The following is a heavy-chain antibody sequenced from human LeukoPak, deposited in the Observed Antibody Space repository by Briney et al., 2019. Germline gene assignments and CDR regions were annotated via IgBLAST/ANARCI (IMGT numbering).Heavy chain of an antibody. V-gene: IGHV3-7*01. J-gene: IGHJ4*02. CDR3: ARDTNSNWF. CDR2: INQDGSER. Sequence: GGSLRLSCVASGFTFSRNWMSWVRQAPGKRLEWAANINQDGSERNYVDSVKGRFTISRDNTKDTLYLQMNSLRDEDAGIYYCARDTNSNWFWGRGILVTVSS. CDR1: GFTFSRNW. D-gene: IGHD6-13*01.